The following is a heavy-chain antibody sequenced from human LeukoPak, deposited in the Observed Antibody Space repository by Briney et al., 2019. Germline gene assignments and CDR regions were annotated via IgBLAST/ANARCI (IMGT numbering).Heavy chain of an antibody. V-gene: IGHV6-1*01. CDR3: ARDQRGYYDSRGYYYAIFDY. Sequence: SQTLSLTCAISGDSVSINSAAWNWIRQSPSRGLEWLGSTYYGFKWYNDYAVSVKSRITINPDTSKNQFSLQLNSVTPEDTAVYYCARDQRGYYDSRGYYYAIFDYWGQGTQVTVSS. J-gene: IGHJ4*02. CDR1: GDSVSINSAA. CDR2: TYYGFKWYN. D-gene: IGHD3-22*01.